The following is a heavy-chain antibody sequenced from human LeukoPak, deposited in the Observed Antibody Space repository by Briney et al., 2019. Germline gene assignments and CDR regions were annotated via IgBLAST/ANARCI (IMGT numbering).Heavy chain of an antibody. CDR3: ARYDFWTGSSSVGAMDV. V-gene: IGHV4-59*01. J-gene: IGHJ6*02. CDR2: IHYSGST. D-gene: IGHD3-3*01. Sequence: SETLSLTCTVSGGSISDYYWNWIRQPPGKGLEWIGNIHYSGSTNYNPSLKSRVTISVDTSKNQFSLKRSSVTAADTAVYFCARYDFWTGSSSVGAMDVWGQGTTVTVSS. CDR1: GGSISDYY.